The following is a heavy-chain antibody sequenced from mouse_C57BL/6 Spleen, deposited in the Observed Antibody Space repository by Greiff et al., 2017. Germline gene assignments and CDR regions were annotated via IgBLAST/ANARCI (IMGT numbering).Heavy chain of an antibody. CDR2: ISSGSSTI. CDR1: GFTFSDYG. J-gene: IGHJ2*01. CDR3: AMGDGSSYVSDY. D-gene: IGHD1-1*01. V-gene: IGHV5-17*01. Sequence: VQLKESGGGLVKPGGSLKLSCAASGFTFSDYGMHWVRQAPEKGLEWVAYISSGSSTIYYADTVKGRFTISRDNAKNTLFLQMTSLRSEDTAMYYCAMGDGSSYVSDYWGQGTTLTVSS.